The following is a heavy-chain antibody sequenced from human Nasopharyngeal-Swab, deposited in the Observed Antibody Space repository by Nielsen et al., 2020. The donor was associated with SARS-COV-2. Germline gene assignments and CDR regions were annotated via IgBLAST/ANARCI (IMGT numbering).Heavy chain of an antibody. D-gene: IGHD3-3*01. J-gene: IGHJ2*01. CDR1: GFTFSSYW. CDR2: IKQDGSEK. Sequence: GGSLRLSCAASGFTFSSYWMSWVRQAPGKGLEWVANIKQDGSEKYYVDSVKGRFTISRDNAKNPLYLQMNSLRAEDTAVYYCARDHPTYYDFWSGYYTTDSDLYFDLWGRGTLVTVSS. V-gene: IGHV3-7*01. CDR3: ARDHPTYYDFWSGYYTTDSDLYFDL.